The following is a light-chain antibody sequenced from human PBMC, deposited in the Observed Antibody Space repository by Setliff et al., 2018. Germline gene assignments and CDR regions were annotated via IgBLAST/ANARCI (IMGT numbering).Light chain of an antibody. CDR3: QSYDNSLSGSGL. CDR1: RSNIGAGYG. CDR2: NDN. V-gene: IGLV1-40*01. J-gene: IGLJ1*01. Sequence: QSVLTQPPSVSGAPGQRVTISCTGSRSNIGAGYGVHWYQQFPGTAPKLLIYNDNNRPSGVPDRFSGSKSGTSASLAITGLQAEDEADYFCQSYDNSLSGSGLLGTGTKGTVL.